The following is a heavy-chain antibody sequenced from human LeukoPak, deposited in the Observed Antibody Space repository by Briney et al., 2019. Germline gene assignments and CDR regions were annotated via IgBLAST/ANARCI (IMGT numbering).Heavy chain of an antibody. CDR2: IYYSGST. CDR1: GGSISSSSYY. D-gene: IGHD3-10*01. V-gene: IGHV4-39*07. Sequence: PSETLSLTCTVSGGSISSSSYYWGWIRQPPGKGLEWIGSIYYSGSTYYNPSLKSRVTISVDTSKNQFSLKLSSVTAADTAVYYCARKYSGSYPDYWGQGTLVTVSS. J-gene: IGHJ4*02. CDR3: ARKYSGSYPDY.